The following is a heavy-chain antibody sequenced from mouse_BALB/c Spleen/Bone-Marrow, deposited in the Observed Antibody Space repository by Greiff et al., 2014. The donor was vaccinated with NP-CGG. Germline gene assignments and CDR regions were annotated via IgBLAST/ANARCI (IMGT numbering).Heavy chain of an antibody. D-gene: IGHD3-1*01. Sequence: VQLQQSGAELARPGASVKMSCKASAYTFTDYTVHWVKQRPGQGLEWIGYINPNSGYTNYNQIFKDKATLTADKSSSTAYMQRSSLTSEDSAVYYCARRYTFRATSYAMDYWGQGNTVTVST. CDR2: INPNSGYT. V-gene: IGHV1-4*01. CDR1: AYTFTDYT. J-gene: IGHJ4*01. CDR3: ARRYTFRATSYAMDY.